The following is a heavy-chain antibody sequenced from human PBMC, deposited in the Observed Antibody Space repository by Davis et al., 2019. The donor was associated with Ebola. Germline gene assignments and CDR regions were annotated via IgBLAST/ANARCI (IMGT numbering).Heavy chain of an antibody. J-gene: IGHJ4*02. CDR1: GGSISSYY. CDR2: IYYSGST. V-gene: IGHV4-59*12. D-gene: IGHD4-23*01. CDR3: ARGPSVVGFDY. Sequence: SETLSLTCTVSGGSISSYYWSWIRQPPGKGLEWIGYIYYSGSTNYNPSLKSRVTISVDTSKNQFSLKLSSVTAADTAVYYCARGPSVVGFDYWGQGTLVTVSS.